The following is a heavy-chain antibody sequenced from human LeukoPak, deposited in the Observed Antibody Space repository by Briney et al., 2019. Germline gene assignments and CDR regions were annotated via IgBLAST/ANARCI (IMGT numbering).Heavy chain of an antibody. Sequence: PGGSLRLSCAASGFTFSSYWMSWVRQAPGKGLEWVANIKQDGSEKYYVDSVKGRFTISRDNAKNSLYLQMNSLRAEDTAVYYCAREYGPRLGDHHMDVWGKGTTVTVSS. J-gene: IGHJ6*03. CDR3: AREYGPRLGDHHMDV. D-gene: IGHD3-16*01. CDR2: IKQDGSEK. V-gene: IGHV3-7*01. CDR1: GFTFSSYW.